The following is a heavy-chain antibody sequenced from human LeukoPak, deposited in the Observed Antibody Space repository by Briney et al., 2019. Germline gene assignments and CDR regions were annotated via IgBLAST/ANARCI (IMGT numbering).Heavy chain of an antibody. Sequence: GGSLRLSCAASGFTFDDYAMGWVRPAPGKGLEWVGFIRSKTYGGTPEYGASVKGRFTISRDGSRGIVYLQMNSLKMEDTAVYYCARDGTVYSSRWYGNWGRGTVVTVSS. V-gene: IGHV3-49*04. CDR2: IRSKTYGGTP. CDR1: GFTFDDYA. J-gene: IGHJ4*02. CDR3: ARDGTVYSSRWYGN. D-gene: IGHD1-7*01.